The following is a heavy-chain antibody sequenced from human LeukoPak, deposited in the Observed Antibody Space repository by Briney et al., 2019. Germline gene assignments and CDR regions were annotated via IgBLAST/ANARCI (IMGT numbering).Heavy chain of an antibody. Sequence: SETLSLTCTVSGGSISSGGYYWSWIRQHPGKGLEWIGYIYYSGSTYYNPSLKSRVTISVDTSKNQFSLKLSSVTAADTAVYYCARDGKATAIPGGYYYGMDVWGQGTTVTVSS. D-gene: IGHD2-21*02. CDR1: GGSISSGGYY. J-gene: IGHJ6*02. CDR2: IYYSGST. CDR3: ARDGKATAIPGGYYYGMDV. V-gene: IGHV4-31*03.